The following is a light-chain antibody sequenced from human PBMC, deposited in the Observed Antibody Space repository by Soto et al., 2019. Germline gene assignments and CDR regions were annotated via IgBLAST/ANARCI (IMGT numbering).Light chain of an antibody. Sequence: QSVLTQPPSASGAPGQRVTISCSGSSSNIGGNTVNWYQQLPGTAPKLLIHTNNERPSGVPDRFSGSKSGTAASLAITGLQSEDEDDYYCSAWDDSLNGHVVFGGGTKLTVL. J-gene: IGLJ2*01. CDR3: SAWDDSLNGHVV. V-gene: IGLV1-44*01. CDR2: TNN. CDR1: SSNIGGNT.